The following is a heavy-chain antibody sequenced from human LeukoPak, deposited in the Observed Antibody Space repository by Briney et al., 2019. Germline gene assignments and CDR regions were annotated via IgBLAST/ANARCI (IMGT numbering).Heavy chain of an antibody. CDR2: IYSGGLT. D-gene: IGHD2-21*02. V-gene: IGHV3-53*01. CDR1: GFTVTSNY. CDR3: ARGGAVTSFDY. J-gene: IGHJ4*02. Sequence: PGGSLRLSCAASGFTVTSNYMTWVRQAPGKGLEWVSIIYSGGLTFYADSVKGRFTISRDNSKNTLYLQMNSLRAEDTAVYYCARGGAVTSFDYWGQGTLVTVSS.